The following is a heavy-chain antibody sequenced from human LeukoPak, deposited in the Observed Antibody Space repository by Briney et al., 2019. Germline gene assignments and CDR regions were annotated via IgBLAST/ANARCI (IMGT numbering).Heavy chain of an antibody. CDR1: GFTFSSYA. J-gene: IGHJ4*02. Sequence: PGGSLRLSCAASGFTFSSYAMSWVRQAPGKGLEWVANIKQDGSERYYLDSVKGRFTIFRDNAKNSLFLQMNSLRAEDTAVYYCARDIFDYWGQGTLVTVSS. CDR2: IKQDGSER. V-gene: IGHV3-7*01. CDR3: ARDIFDY.